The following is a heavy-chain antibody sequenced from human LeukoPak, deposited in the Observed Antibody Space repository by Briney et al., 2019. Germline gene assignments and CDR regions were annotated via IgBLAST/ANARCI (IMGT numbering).Heavy chain of an antibody. Sequence: SETLSLTCTVSGGSISSYYWSWIRQPPGKGLEWIEYIYYSGSTNYNPSLKSRVTISVDTSKNQFSLKLSSVTAADTAVYYCARIYDTDAFDIWGQGTMVTVSS. V-gene: IGHV4-59*08. CDR3: ARIYDTDAFDI. CDR1: GGSISSYY. D-gene: IGHD3-9*01. J-gene: IGHJ3*02. CDR2: IYYSGST.